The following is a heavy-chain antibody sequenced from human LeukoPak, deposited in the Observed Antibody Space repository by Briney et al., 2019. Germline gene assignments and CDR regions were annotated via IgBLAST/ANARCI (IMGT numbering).Heavy chain of an antibody. Sequence: PGGSLRLSCAASGFTFSTYWMHWVRQSPGKGLVWVSRINMDGTTISYAGSVEGRFTISRDNAKNTLYLQMNSLRAEDTAVYYCARDQGPTMALDYWGQGTLVTVSS. CDR3: ARDQGPTMALDY. V-gene: IGHV3-74*01. CDR1: GFTFSTYW. D-gene: IGHD3-10*01. CDR2: INMDGTTI. J-gene: IGHJ4*02.